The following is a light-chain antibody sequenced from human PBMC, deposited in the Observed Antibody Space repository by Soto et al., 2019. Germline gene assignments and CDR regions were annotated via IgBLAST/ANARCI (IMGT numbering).Light chain of an antibody. V-gene: IGKV3-15*01. CDR3: QQYSIWRT. CDR1: QSVNGF. CDR2: RIF. Sequence: EIVMTQSPGTLSVFPGESVTLSCRASQSVNGFLDWFQHKPGQAPRLVLKRIFIRAIGVPARFSGSGSETEFTLTISGLQSEDFAVYYCQQYSIWRTFGQGTKVDIK. J-gene: IGKJ1*01.